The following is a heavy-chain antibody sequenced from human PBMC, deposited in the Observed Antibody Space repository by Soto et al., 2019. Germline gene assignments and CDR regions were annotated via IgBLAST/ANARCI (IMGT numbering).Heavy chain of an antibody. V-gene: IGHV3-30*18. Sequence: QAQLVESGGGVVQPGRSLRLSCEASGYSFSNYGMHWVRQAPGKGLEWVAAISYDGITKYYSDSLKGRFTISKDNSKNTLYLKMNSLRPEDTAVYYWAKDMTRFLAWPHYFRGLDVWGQGTTVTVSS. CDR2: ISYDGITK. CDR1: GYSFSNYG. D-gene: IGHD3-3*01. CDR3: AKDMTRFLAWPHYFRGLDV. J-gene: IGHJ6*02.